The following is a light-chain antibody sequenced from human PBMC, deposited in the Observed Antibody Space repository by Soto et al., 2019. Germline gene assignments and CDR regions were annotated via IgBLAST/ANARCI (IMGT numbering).Light chain of an antibody. Sequence: EIVVTQSPATLSVSPGERATLSCRVSQSVRNKVAWYQHKPGQTPRLLIYGSSTRATGVPARFSGSGSGADFTLTISNLQSEDFAVYYCQQYTNWPPITFGQGTRLEIK. V-gene: IGKV3-15*01. CDR2: GSS. J-gene: IGKJ5*01. CDR1: QSVRNK. CDR3: QQYTNWPPIT.